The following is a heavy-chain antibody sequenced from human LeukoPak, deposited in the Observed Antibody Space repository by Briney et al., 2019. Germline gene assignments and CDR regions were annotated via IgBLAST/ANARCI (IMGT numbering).Heavy chain of an antibody. V-gene: IGHV3-23*01. CDR3: AKAHSGSYPGAFDI. Sequence: GGSLRLSCAVSRFTFSSYAMSWVRQAPGKGLEWVSAISGSGGSTYYADSVKGRFTISRANSKNTLYLQMNSLRAGDTAVYYCAKAHSGSYPGAFDIWGQGTMVTVSS. D-gene: IGHD1-26*01. J-gene: IGHJ3*02. CDR2: ISGSGGST. CDR1: RFTFSSYA.